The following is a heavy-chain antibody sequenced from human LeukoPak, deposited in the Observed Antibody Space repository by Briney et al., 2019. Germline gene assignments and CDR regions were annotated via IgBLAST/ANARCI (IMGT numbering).Heavy chain of an antibody. CDR3: ARLWFGELSPLFGY. CDR1: GGSISSGDYY. V-gene: IGHV4-30-4*01. Sequence: PSQTLSLTCTVSGGSISSGDYYWSWIRQPPGKGLEWIGYIYYSGSTYYNPSLKSRVTISVDTSKNQFSLKLSSVTAADTAVYYCARLWFGELSPLFGYWGQGTLVTVSS. CDR2: IYYSGST. D-gene: IGHD3-10*01. J-gene: IGHJ4*02.